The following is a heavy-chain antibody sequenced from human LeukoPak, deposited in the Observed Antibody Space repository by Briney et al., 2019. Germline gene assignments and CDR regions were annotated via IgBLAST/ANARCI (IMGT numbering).Heavy chain of an antibody. CDR2: IYPGDSDT. J-gene: IGHJ4*02. D-gene: IGHD6-13*01. CDR3: ARQGVQEAAAGPFDY. V-gene: IGHV5-51*01. Sequence: GESLKISCKGSGYSFTSYWIGWVRQMPGKGLEGMGIIYPGDSDTRYSPSFQGQVTISADKSISTAYLQWSSLKASDTAMYYCARQGVQEAAAGPFDYWGQGTLVTVSS. CDR1: GYSFTSYW.